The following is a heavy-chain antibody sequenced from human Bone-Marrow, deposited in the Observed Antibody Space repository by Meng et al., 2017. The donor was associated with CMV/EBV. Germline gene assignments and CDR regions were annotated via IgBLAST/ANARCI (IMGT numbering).Heavy chain of an antibody. CDR2: TYYRSKWYN. J-gene: IGHJ6*02. CDR1: GDSVSSNSAA. Sequence: SQTLSLTCAISGDSVSSNSAAWNWIRQSPSRGLEWLGRTYYRSKWYNDYAVSVKSRITINPDTSKNQLSLQLNSVTPEDTAVYYCAREKSIAAAGTRGYYYYGMDVWGRGTTVTVSS. V-gene: IGHV6-1*01. D-gene: IGHD6-13*01. CDR3: AREKSIAAAGTRGYYYYGMDV.